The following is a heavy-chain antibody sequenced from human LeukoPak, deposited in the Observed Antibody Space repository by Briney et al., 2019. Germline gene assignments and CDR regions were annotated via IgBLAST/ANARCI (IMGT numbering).Heavy chain of an antibody. CDR1: GITLANYG. D-gene: IGHD3-22*01. V-gene: IGHV3-23*01. Sequence: PGGSLRLSCVVSGITLANYGMSWVRQAQGKGLEWVAGVSGSGGSTNYADSVKGRFTISRDNPKNTLYLQMNSLRAEDTAVYFCAKRGVVIRVILVGFHKEAYYFDSWGQGALVTVSS. J-gene: IGHJ4*02. CDR2: VSGSGGST. CDR3: AKRGVVIRVILVGFHKEAYYFDS.